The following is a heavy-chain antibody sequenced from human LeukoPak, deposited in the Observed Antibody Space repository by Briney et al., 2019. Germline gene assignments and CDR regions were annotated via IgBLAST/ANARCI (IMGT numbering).Heavy chain of an antibody. CDR2: ISSSGSTI. V-gene: IGHV3-48*03. CDR3: ARVVAAAANWFDP. D-gene: IGHD6-13*01. Sequence: GGSLRLSCAASGFTFSSYEMNWVRQAPGKGLEWVSYISSSGSTIYYADSVKGRFTISRDNAKNSLHLQMNSLRAEDTAVYYCARVVAAAANWFDPWGQGTLVTVSS. CDR1: GFTFSSYE. J-gene: IGHJ5*02.